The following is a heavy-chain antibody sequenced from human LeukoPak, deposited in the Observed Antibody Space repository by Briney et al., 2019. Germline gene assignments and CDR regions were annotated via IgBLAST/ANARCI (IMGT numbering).Heavy chain of an antibody. D-gene: IGHD6-25*01. Sequence: GGSLRLSCTTPGFTFGNYAMSWFRLAPGKRLEWVGFIRSTPYGATTEYAASVKGRFTISRDDSKSIAYLQMNSLKTEDTALYYCTGGRRPLAAAGAYYFDSWGQGSLVTVSS. CDR3: TGGRRPLAAAGAYYFDS. CDR2: IRSTPYGATT. J-gene: IGHJ4*02. V-gene: IGHV3-49*03. CDR1: GFTFGNYA.